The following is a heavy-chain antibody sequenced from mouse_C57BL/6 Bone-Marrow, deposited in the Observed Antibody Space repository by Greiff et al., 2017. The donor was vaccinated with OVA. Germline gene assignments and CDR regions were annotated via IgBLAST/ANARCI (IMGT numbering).Heavy chain of an antibody. CDR2: ISDGGSYT. D-gene: IGHD1-1*01. CDR1: GFTFSSYA. V-gene: IGHV5-4*01. CDR3: ARYGSSPYWYFDV. J-gene: IGHJ1*03. Sequence: EVQWVDSGGGLVKPGGSLELSCAASGFTFSSYAMSWVRQTPEKRLEWVATISDGGSYTYYPDNVKGRFTISRDNAKNNLYLQMSHLKSEGTAMYYCARYGSSPYWYFDVWGTGTTVTVSS.